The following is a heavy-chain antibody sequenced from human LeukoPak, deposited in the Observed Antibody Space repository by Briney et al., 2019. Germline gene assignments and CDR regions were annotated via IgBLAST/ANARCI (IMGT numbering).Heavy chain of an antibody. CDR3: AKDQGDNRNYWGFDY. J-gene: IGHJ4*02. D-gene: IGHD4-11*01. CDR2: ISVTGGTT. Sequence: GGSLRLSCAASGFTFSDYYMSWIRQAPGKGLEWVSGISVTGGTTYYADSVKGRFTISRDNSKNTLYLQMNSLRVEDTAVYYCAKDQGDNRNYWGFDYWGQGTLVTVSS. CDR1: GFTFSDYY. V-gene: IGHV3-23*01.